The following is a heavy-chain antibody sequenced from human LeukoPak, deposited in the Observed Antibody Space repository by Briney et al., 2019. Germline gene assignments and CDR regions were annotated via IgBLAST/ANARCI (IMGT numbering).Heavy chain of an antibody. D-gene: IGHD3-10*01. CDR1: GGSISSSSFY. V-gene: IGHV4-39*01. CDR3: ARQRAMVRGVGYFDY. J-gene: IGHJ4*02. Sequence: KPSETLSLTCTVSGGSISSSSFYWGWIRQPPGKGLEWIGSIYYSGSTYYNPSLKSRVTISVDTSKNQFSLKLSSVTAADTAVYYCARQRAMVRGVGYFDYWGQGTLVTVSS. CDR2: IYYSGST.